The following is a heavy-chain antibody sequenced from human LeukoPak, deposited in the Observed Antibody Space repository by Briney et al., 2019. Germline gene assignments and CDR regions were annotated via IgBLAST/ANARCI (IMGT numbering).Heavy chain of an antibody. J-gene: IGHJ4*02. Sequence: PGGSLRLSCAASGFTFSSYAMSWVRQAPGKGLEWVSAISGSGGSTYYADSVKGRFTISRDNSKNTLYLQMNSLRAEDTAVYYCARAGDCYSTGDYWGQGVLVTVSS. CDR3: ARAGDCYSTGDY. CDR1: GFTFSSYA. V-gene: IGHV3-23*01. CDR2: ISGSGGST. D-gene: IGHD2-21*02.